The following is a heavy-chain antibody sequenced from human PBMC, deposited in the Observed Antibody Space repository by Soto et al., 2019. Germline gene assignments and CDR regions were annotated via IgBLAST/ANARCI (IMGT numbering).Heavy chain of an antibody. CDR2: LTRSGTT. V-gene: IGHV3-23*01. Sequence: EVQLLESAGGLVQPGGSLRLSCAASGFTFSSYAMGWVRQAPGKGLEWVSTLTRSGTTPYAESVRGRFTISRDNSKNTLYLQMDDLRVEDTAVYYCVREFAPGSPNYDYWGLGTLVTVSS. D-gene: IGHD3-10*01. J-gene: IGHJ4*02. CDR1: GFTFSSYA. CDR3: VREFAPGSPNYDY.